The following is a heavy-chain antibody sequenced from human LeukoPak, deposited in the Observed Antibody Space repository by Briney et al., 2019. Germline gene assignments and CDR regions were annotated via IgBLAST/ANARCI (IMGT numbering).Heavy chain of an antibody. J-gene: IGHJ5*02. D-gene: IGHD3-22*01. Sequence: GGSLRLSCVASGFTFTNYVIHWVRQAPGKGLEWGSYISSSSSTIYYADSVKGRFTISRDNAKNSLYLQMNSLRAEDTAVYYCARTISYYDSSGDPAPWGQGTLVTVSS. V-gene: IGHV3-48*01. CDR1: GFTFTNYV. CDR3: ARTISYYDSSGDPAP. CDR2: ISSSSSTI.